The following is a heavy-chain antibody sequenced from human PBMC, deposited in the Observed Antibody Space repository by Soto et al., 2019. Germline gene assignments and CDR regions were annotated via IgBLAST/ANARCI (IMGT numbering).Heavy chain of an antibody. CDR3: ARGYRYDSSGELDY. Sequence: ETLSLTCTVPGGSSSSYYWSWIRQPAGKGLEWIGRIYTSGSTNYNPSLKSRVTMSVDTSKNQFSLKLSSVTAADTAVYYCARGYRYDSSGELDYWGQGTLVTVPS. CDR2: IYTSGST. CDR1: GGSSSSYY. J-gene: IGHJ4*02. V-gene: IGHV4-4*07. D-gene: IGHD3-22*01.